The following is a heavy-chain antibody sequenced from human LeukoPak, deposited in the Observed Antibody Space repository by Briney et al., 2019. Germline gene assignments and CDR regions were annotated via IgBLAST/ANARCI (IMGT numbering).Heavy chain of an antibody. CDR1: GFTFSSYG. CDR2: IRYDGSNK. D-gene: IGHD3-3*01. Sequence: GGSLRLSCAASGFTFSSYGMHWVRQAPGKGLEWVAFIRYDGSNKYYADSVKGRFTISRDNSKNTLYLQMNSLRAEDTAVYYCAKDYYDFWSGYYLDAFDIWGQGIMVTVSS. J-gene: IGHJ3*02. CDR3: AKDYYDFWSGYYLDAFDI. V-gene: IGHV3-30*02.